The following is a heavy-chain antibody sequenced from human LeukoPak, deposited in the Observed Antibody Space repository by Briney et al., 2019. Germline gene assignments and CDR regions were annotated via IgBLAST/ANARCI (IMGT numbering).Heavy chain of an antibody. CDR2: IYYSGST. D-gene: IGHD3-3*01. CDR3: ARFWSGYYLVQRYYYGMDV. CDR1: GGSISSGGYY. Sequence: PSETLSLTCTVSGGSISSGGYYWSWIRQHPGKGLEWIGYIYYSGSTYYNPSLKSRVTISVDTSKNQFSLKLSSVTAADTAVYYCARFWSGYYLVQRYYYGMDVWGQGTTVTVSS. V-gene: IGHV4-31*03. J-gene: IGHJ6*02.